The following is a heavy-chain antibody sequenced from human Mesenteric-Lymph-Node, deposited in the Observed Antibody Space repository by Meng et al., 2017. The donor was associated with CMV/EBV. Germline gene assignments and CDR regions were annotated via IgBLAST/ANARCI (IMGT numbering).Heavy chain of an antibody. D-gene: IGHD3-3*01. V-gene: IGHV3-53*01. CDR3: ARDFLRMDV. CDR2: IYSGGST. Sequence: GESLKISCAASGFTVSSHYMSWVRQAPGKGLEWVSVIYSGGSTYYADSVKGRFTISRDNSKNTLYLQMNSLRAEDTAVYYCARDFLRMDVWGQGTTVTVSS. CDR1: GFTVSSHY. J-gene: IGHJ6*02.